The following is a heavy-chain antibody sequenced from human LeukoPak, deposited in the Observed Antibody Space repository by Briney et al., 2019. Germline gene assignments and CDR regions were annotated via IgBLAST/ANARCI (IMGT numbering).Heavy chain of an antibody. Sequence: LRLSCAASGFTFSSYSMNWVRQPPGKGLEWIGYIYYSGSTYYNPSLKSRVTISVDTSKNQFSLKLSSVTAADTAVYYCAREPSEGFDYWGQGTLVTVSS. V-gene: IGHV4-30-4*08. J-gene: IGHJ4*02. CDR1: GFTFSSYS. CDR2: IYYSGST. CDR3: AREPSEGFDY.